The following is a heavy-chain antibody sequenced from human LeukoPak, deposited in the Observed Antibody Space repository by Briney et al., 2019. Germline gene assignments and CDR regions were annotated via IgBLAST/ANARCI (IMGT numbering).Heavy chain of an antibody. V-gene: IGHV4-59*13. D-gene: IGHD6-13*01. Sequence: SETLSLTCTVSGGSISSYYWSWIRQPPGKGLEWIGYIYYSGSTNYSPSLKSRLTISLDTSKNQFSLKLTSVTAADTAVYYCARAQYSSTSNDYWGQGTLVTVSS. CDR3: ARAQYSSTSNDY. CDR1: GGSISSYY. J-gene: IGHJ4*02. CDR2: IYYSGST.